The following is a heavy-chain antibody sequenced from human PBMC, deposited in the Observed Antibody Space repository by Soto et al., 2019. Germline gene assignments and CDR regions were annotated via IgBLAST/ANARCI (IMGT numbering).Heavy chain of an antibody. J-gene: IGHJ6*02. CDR2: INHRGSL. V-gene: IGHV4-31*03. D-gene: IGHD1-1*01. Sequence: TLSLTCTVTGGAMSTGDQYFAGIGHLPWEGLEWFGYINHRGSLYYNPSLESRVSMSVDTSKNQFSLNLSSVTAADTAVYYCARELPQRQGRNMDVWGQGTTVTVSS. CDR1: GGAMSTGDQY. CDR3: ARELPQRQGRNMDV.